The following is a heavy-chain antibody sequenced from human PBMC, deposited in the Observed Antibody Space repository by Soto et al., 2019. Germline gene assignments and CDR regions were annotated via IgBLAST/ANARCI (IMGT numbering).Heavy chain of an antibody. CDR1: GFTFTDHY. V-gene: IGHV3-72*01. CDR3: VRGTDHNTPVYVDV. CDR2: IRIKPRGYTT. J-gene: IGHJ6*03. D-gene: IGHD1-1*01. Sequence: EVQLVESGGGLVQPGGSLRLSCAASGFTFTDHYMDWVRQAPGKGLEWIGRIRIKPRGYTTEYAASVTGRFTISRDDSQKSVYLQMNSLKTEDTAMYFCVRGTDHNTPVYVDVWGNGIMVTVSS.